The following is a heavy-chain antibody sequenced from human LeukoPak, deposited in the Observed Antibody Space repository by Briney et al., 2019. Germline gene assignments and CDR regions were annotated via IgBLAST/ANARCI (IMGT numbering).Heavy chain of an antibody. V-gene: IGHV3-7*01. D-gene: IGHD3-3*02. Sequence: GGSLRLSCAASGFTLSSFWMNWVRQAPGKGLEWVANIKKDGSEKYYMDSVKGRFTISRDNAKSSLYLQMNSLRAEDTAVYYCVRASSNDYWGQGTLVTVSS. J-gene: IGHJ4*02. CDR3: VRASSNDY. CDR2: IKKDGSEK. CDR1: GFTLSSFW.